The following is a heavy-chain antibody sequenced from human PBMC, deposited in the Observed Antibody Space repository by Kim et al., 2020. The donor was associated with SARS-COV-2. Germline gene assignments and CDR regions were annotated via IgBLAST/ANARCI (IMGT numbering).Heavy chain of an antibody. CDR3: AGRPHGDHPYFDF. J-gene: IGHJ4*02. Sequence: GGSLRLSCAASGFTVRGQYMSWVRQAPGKGLDWVSLIYSDGTTSYADSVKGRFIISRDDSRNTLYLQMNSLRVDDTAVYFCAGRPHGDHPYFDFWGQGTLVTVSS. CDR2: IYSDGTT. V-gene: IGHV3-53*01. D-gene: IGHD4-17*01. CDR1: GFTVRGQY.